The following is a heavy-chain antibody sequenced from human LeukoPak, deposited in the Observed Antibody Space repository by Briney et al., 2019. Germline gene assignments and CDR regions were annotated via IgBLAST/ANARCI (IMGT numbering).Heavy chain of an antibody. J-gene: IGHJ5*02. CDR3: ARVWLQDVGRFGSPEGGFDP. CDR1: DGSFRGYC. V-gene: IGHV4-34*01. Sequence: PSETRALTGAGNDGSFRGYCWSWIRQPPGKGLEWIGEINHSGSTNYNPSLKSRVTLSVDSPKNQFSLKLSSVTAADTAVYYCARVWLQDVGRFGSPEGGFDPWGQGTLVTVSS. CDR2: INHSGST. D-gene: IGHD3-10*01.